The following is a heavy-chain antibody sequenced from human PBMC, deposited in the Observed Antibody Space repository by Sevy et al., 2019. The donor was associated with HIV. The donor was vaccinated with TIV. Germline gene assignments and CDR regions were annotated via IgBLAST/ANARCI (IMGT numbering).Heavy chain of an antibody. V-gene: IGHV3-30*02. CDR3: APLGVYSGSFYYFDY. J-gene: IGHJ4*02. CDR1: GFTFSLYY. CDR2: IRYDGSNK. D-gene: IGHD1-26*01. Sequence: GGSLRLSCAASGFTFSLYYMHWVRQAPGKGLEWVAFIRYDGSNKYYADSVKGRFTISRDNSKNTVYLQMSSLRVEDTAVYYCAPLGVYSGSFYYFDYWGQGTLVTVSS.